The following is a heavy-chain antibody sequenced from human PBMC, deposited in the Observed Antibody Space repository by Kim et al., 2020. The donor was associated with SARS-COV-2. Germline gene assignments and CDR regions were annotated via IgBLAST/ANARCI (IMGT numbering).Heavy chain of an antibody. CDR2: IYYSGST. D-gene: IGHD5-12*01. CDR3: ARDRINIVATPPRPYYYNGIDV. Sequence: SETLSLTCTVSGGSISSGGYYWSWIRQHPGKGLEWIGYIYYSGSTYYNPSLKSRVTISVDTSKNQFSLKLSSVTAADTAVYYCARDRINIVATPPRPYYYNGIDVWGDKTTGTVSS. V-gene: IGHV4-31*03. J-gene: IGHJ6*04. CDR1: GGSISSGGYY.